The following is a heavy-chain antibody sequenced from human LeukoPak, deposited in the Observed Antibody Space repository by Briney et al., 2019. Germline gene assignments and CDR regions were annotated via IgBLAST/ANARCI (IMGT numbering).Heavy chain of an antibody. V-gene: IGHV3-48*02. CDR2: ISSSSSTI. J-gene: IGHJ4*02. CDR1: GFTFSDYH. Sequence: GGSLRLSCAASGFTFSDYHMNWVRQAPGKGLEWVSYISSSSSTIYYADSVKGRFTISRDNAKNSLYLQMNSLRDEDTAVYYCARDHPTALRFLEWLPLWGQGTLVTVSS. CDR3: ARDHPTALRFLEWLPL. D-gene: IGHD3-3*01.